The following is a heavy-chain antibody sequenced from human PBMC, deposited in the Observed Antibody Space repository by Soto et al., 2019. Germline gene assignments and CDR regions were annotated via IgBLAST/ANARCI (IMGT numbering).Heavy chain of an antibody. D-gene: IGHD2-21*02. Sequence: PSETLSLTSSASGASIKSGDNFWTWIRQRPGKGLEWIGYIYRDGATYYNPSLKSRVSLSVDTSKNEFSLRVTSVTAADTAIYYCARHEYRDFVDRFDYWVRGTLVTVSS. J-gene: IGHJ4*02. CDR1: GASIKSGDNF. V-gene: IGHV4-31*02. CDR2: IYRDGAT. CDR3: ARHEYRDFVDRFDY.